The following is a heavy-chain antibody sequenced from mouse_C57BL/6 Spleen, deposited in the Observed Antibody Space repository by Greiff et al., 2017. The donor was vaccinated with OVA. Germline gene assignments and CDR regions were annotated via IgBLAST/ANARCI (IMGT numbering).Heavy chain of an antibody. J-gene: IGHJ4*01. CDR2: INHDGSST. CDR3: ARVGDYDGALDY. CDR1: GFTFSDYY. Sequence: EVKVEESEGGLVQPGSSMKLSCTASGFTFSDYYMAWVRQVPEKGLEWVANINHDGSSTYYLDSLKSRFIISRDNAKNILYLQMSSLKSEDTATYYCARVGDYDGALDYWGQGTSVTVSS. V-gene: IGHV5-16*01. D-gene: IGHD2-4*01.